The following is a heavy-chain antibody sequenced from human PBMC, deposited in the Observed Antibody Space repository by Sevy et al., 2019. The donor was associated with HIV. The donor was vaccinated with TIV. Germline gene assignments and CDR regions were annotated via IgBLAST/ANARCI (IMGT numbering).Heavy chain of an antibody. D-gene: IGHD3-3*01. CDR2: VNHSGST. J-gene: IGHJ2*01. CDR3: AGGGDGVVPSPIIGLGPWTKYWYFDL. Sequence: SETLSLTCAVSGGSFSGYSWDWIRQPPGKGLEWIGEVNHSGSTNYNPSLKSRVTISVDTSTNQFYLKLNFVTAADTAVYYCAGGGDGVVPSPIIGLGPWTKYWYFDLWGRGTLVTVSS. V-gene: IGHV4-34*01. CDR1: GGSFSGYS.